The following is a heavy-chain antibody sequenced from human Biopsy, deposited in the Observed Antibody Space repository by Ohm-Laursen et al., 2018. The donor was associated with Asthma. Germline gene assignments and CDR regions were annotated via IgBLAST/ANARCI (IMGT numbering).Heavy chain of an antibody. Sequence: SSVTASCKISGYSLTDLSMHWVRQAPGQGLEWMGGHDHEEGGTVNARRFQGRVTMTEDTSTDTAYMELSSLSSDDTAVYYCASDFPKDYVRYNFQFWGQGTLVTVSS. CDR2: HDHEEGGT. CDR1: GYSLTDLS. CDR3: ASDFPKDYVRYNFQF. J-gene: IGHJ4*02. D-gene: IGHD4-17*01. V-gene: IGHV1-24*01.